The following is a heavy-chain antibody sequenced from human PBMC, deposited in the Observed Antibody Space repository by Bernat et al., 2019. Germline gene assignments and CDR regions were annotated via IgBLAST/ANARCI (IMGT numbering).Heavy chain of an antibody. J-gene: IGHJ3*02. D-gene: IGHD6-13*01. CDR1: GFTFSNAW. V-gene: IGHV3-15*01. Sequence: VQLVESGGGLVKPGGSLRLSCAASGFTFSNAWMSWVRQAPGKGLEWVGRIKSKTDGGTTDYAAPVKGRFTISRDDSKNTLYLQMNSLKTEDTAVYYCTTDTGGIAAAGSHAFDIWGQGTMVTVSS. CDR3: TTDTGGIAAAGSHAFDI. CDR2: IKSKTDGGTT.